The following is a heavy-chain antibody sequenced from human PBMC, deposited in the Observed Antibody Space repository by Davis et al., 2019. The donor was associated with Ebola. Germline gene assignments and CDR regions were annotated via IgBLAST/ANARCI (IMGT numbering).Heavy chain of an antibody. Sequence: ASVKVSCKASGYSFNLYALQWVRQAPGQRLEWMGWINAGNGNTKYSQKFQGRVTITRDTSASTAYMELSSLRSEDTAVYYCARDWGIWQWRSFGMDVWGQGTTVTVSS. D-gene: IGHD6-19*01. V-gene: IGHV1-3*01. CDR2: INAGNGNT. CDR1: GYSFNLYA. CDR3: ARDWGIWQWRSFGMDV. J-gene: IGHJ6*02.